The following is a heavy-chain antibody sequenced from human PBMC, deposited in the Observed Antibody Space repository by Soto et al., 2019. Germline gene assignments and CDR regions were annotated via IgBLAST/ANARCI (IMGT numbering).Heavy chain of an antibody. Sequence: EVQLLESGGGLVQPGGSLRLSCAASGFTFSSYAMSWVRQAPGKGLEWVSTISGSGGSTYYADSVQGRFTISRDNSKNTLYLQMNSLRAGDTAVYYCAKERWEGYGMDGWGQGTRVTVSS. CDR2: ISGSGGST. D-gene: IGHD1-26*01. V-gene: IGHV3-23*01. CDR1: GFTFSSYA. CDR3: AKERWEGYGMDG. J-gene: IGHJ6*02.